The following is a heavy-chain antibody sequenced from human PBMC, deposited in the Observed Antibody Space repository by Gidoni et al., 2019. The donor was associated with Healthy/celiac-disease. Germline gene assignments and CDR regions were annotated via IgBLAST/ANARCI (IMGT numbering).Heavy chain of an antibody. J-gene: IGHJ4*02. CDR1: GYSFTSSW. CDR2: IDPSDSYT. Sequence: EVQLVQSGAEVNKPGESLSISCKGSGYSFTSSWISWVRQMPGNGLEWMGRIDPSDSYTNYSPSFQGHVTISADKSISTAYLQWSSLKASDTAMYYCARHGVYDFWSGYSSFDYWGQGTLVTVSS. V-gene: IGHV5-10-1*03. D-gene: IGHD3-3*01. CDR3: ARHGVYDFWSGYSSFDY.